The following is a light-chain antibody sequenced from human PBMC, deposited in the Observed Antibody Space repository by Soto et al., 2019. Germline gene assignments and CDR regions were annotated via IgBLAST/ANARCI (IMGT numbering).Light chain of an antibody. V-gene: IGKV1-12*01. CDR3: QQPDSFPWT. CDR1: QDISSW. CDR2: AAS. J-gene: IGKJ1*01. Sequence: DIQMTQSPSSVSASVGDRVTITCRASQDISSWLARYQQNPGKAPKLLIYAASSLQGGVPSRFSGSVSGTDFTLTISSLQPEDFATYYCQQPDSFPWTFGQGTKVEI.